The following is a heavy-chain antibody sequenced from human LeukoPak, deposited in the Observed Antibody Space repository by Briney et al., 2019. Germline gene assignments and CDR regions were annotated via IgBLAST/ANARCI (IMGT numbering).Heavy chain of an antibody. Sequence: SETLSLTCTVSGGSISSSSYYWGWIRQPPGKGLEWIGSIYYSGSTYYNPSLKSRVTVSVDTSKNQFSLKLSSVTAADTAVYYCVTSWGSGSYFDYWGQGTLVTVSS. V-gene: IGHV4-39*07. CDR2: IYYSGST. CDR1: GGSISSSSYY. CDR3: VTSWGSGSYFDY. J-gene: IGHJ4*02. D-gene: IGHD3-10*01.